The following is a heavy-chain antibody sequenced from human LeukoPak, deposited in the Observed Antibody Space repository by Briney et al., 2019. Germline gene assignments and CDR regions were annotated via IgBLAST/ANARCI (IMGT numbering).Heavy chain of an antibody. D-gene: IGHD3-22*01. CDR3: AKDDRQNYDSSGYDY. CDR1: GFTFSSYS. J-gene: IGHJ4*02. V-gene: IGHV3-21*04. CDR2: ISSSSSYI. Sequence: GGSLRLSCAASGFTFSSYSINWVRQAPGKGLEWVSSISSSSSYIYYADSVKGRFTISRDNAKNSLYLQMNSLRAEDTAVYYCAKDDRQNYDSSGYDYWGQGTLVTVSS.